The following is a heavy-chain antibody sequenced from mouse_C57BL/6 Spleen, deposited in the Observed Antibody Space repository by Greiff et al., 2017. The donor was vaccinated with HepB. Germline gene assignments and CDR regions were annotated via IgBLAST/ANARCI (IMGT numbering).Heavy chain of an antibody. CDR1: GYTFTSYW. CDR2: IHPNSGST. D-gene: IGHD3-2*02. J-gene: IGHJ3*01. V-gene: IGHV1-64*01. CDR3: ARGGAQTWPFAY. Sequence: QVQLKESGAELVKPGASVKLSCKASGYTFTSYWMHWVKQRPGQGLEWIGMIHPNSGSTNYNEKFKSKATLTVDKSSSTAYMQLSSLTSEDSAVYYCARGGAQTWPFAYWGQGTLVTVSA.